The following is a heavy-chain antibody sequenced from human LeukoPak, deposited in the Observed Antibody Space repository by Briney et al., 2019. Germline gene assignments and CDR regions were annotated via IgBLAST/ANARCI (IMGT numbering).Heavy chain of an antibody. CDR3: ARGASSWEYTTFDV. V-gene: IGHV3-23*01. J-gene: IGHJ3*01. CDR2: ISGSGGST. Sequence: PGGSLRLSCAASGFTFSSYVMSWVRQAPGKGLEWVSGISGSGGSTYYADSVKGRFSISRDNSNNALFLQMNSLRAEDMAIYYCARGASSWEYTTFDVWGQGAIVTVSS. CDR1: GFTFSSYV. D-gene: IGHD6-13*01.